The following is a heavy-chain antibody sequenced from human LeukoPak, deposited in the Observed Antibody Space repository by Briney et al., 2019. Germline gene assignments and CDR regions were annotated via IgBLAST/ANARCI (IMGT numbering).Heavy chain of an antibody. CDR2: TRNKNRSYTT. CDR3: ARVSPNTVTTLQYFDY. Sequence: GGSLRLSCAASGFTFSDHHMDWVRQAPGKGLEWVGRTRNKNRSYTTEYAASVKGRFTISRDVSKNSLYLQMNSLRAEDTAVYYCARVSPNTVTTLQYFDYWGQGTLVTVSS. J-gene: IGHJ4*02. V-gene: IGHV3-72*01. CDR1: GFTFSDHH. D-gene: IGHD4-17*01.